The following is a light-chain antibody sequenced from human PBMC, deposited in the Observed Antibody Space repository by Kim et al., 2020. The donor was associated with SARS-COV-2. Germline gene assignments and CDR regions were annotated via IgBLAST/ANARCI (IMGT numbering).Light chain of an antibody. V-gene: IGKV3-15*01. CDR1: QSVGRR. CDR3: QQYSDLWT. Sequence: EIVMTQSPATLSLSPGERATLSCRASQSVGRRLAWYQQKHGQVPRVLIYDASTRATGIPARFSGSGSATEFTLTISSLQSEDFAVYYCQQYSDLWTFGQGTKVDI. CDR2: DAS. J-gene: IGKJ1*01.